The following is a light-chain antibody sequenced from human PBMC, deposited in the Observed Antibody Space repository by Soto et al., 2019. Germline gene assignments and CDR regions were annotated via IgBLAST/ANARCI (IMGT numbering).Light chain of an antibody. CDR3: QQYETFSGT. J-gene: IGKJ1*01. CDR2: DAS. Sequence: IALTQSPGTLSLSPEERATLSCIASQSVSSSYLDWYQKKQGEAPKLLIYDASALPRGVPSRFSGSGSGTKFTLTIASMKNDDFATYYCQQYETFSGTFGPGTKVDIK. V-gene: IGKV3-20*01. CDR1: QSVSSSY.